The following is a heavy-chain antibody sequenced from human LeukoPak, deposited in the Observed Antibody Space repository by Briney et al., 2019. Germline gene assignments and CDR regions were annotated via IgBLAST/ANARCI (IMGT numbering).Heavy chain of an antibody. V-gene: IGHV3-23*01. CDR3: AKHLDYYGSGSFDY. Sequence: GGPLRLSCAASGFTFSSYAMSWVRQAPGKGLEWVSAISGSGGSTYYADSVKGRFTISRDNSKNTLYLQMNSLRAEDTAVYYCAKHLDYYGSGSFDYWGQGPLVTVSS. D-gene: IGHD3-10*01. CDR2: ISGSGGST. J-gene: IGHJ4*02. CDR1: GFTFSSYA.